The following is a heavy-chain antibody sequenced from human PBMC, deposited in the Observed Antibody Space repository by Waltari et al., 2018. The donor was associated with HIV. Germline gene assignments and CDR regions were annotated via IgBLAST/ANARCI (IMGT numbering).Heavy chain of an antibody. V-gene: IGHV1-3*01. CDR3: ARGRYYDSSGPYFDY. Sequence: QVQLVQSGAEVKKPGASVKVSCKASGYTFTSYAMHWVRQDAGQRLEWMGWINAGNGNTKYSQKFQGRVTITRDTSASTAYMELSSLRSEDTAVYYCARGRYYDSSGPYFDYWGQGTLVTVSS. CDR2: INAGNGNT. J-gene: IGHJ4*02. D-gene: IGHD3-22*01. CDR1: GYTFTSYA.